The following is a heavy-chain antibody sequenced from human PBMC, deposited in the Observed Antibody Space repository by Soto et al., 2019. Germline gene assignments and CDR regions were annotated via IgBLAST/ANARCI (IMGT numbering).Heavy chain of an antibody. D-gene: IGHD2-2*01. V-gene: IGHV4-34*01. J-gene: IGHJ4*02. CDR1: GGSFSGYY. CDR2: INHSGST. CDR3: ARAGYCSSTSCYGLDY. Sequence: SETLSLTCAVYGGSFSGYYWSWIRQPPGKGLEWIGEINHSGSTNYNPSHKSRVTISVDTSKNQFSLKLSSVTAADTAVYYCARAGYCSSTSCYGLDYWGQGTLVTAPQ.